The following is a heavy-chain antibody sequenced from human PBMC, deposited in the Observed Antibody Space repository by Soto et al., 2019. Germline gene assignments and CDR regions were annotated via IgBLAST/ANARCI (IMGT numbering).Heavy chain of an antibody. CDR2: IYWNGGST. Sequence: EVQLVESGGGVVRPGGSLRLSCAASGFTFDDYGMSWVRQAPGKGLEWVSGIYWNGGSTYYADSVQGRFTISRDNAKNSLYLQMNSLRAGDTALYHCARAPTVTSNYWFFDLWGRGTLVTVSS. CDR1: GFTFDDYG. CDR3: ARAPTVTSNYWFFDL. J-gene: IGHJ2*01. V-gene: IGHV3-20*01. D-gene: IGHD4-17*01.